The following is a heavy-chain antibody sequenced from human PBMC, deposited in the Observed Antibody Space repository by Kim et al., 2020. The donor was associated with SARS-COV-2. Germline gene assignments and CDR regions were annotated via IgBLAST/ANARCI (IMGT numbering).Heavy chain of an antibody. Sequence: SETLSLTCTVSGGSISSYYWSWIRQPPGKGLEWIGYIYYSGSTNYNPSLKSRVTISVDTSKNQFSLKLSSVTAADTAVYYCARRRWTRVLQDYYYYGMDVWGQGTTVTVSS. J-gene: IGHJ6*02. V-gene: IGHV4-59*08. D-gene: IGHD3-10*01. CDR3: ARRRWTRVLQDYYYYGMDV. CDR2: IYYSGST. CDR1: GGSISSYY.